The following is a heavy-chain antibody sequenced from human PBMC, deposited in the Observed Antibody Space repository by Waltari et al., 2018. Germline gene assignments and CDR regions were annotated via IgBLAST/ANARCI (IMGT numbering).Heavy chain of an antibody. D-gene: IGHD1-7*01. V-gene: IGHV3-23*01. J-gene: IGHJ4*02. CDR3: ARYISRGRELMS. CDR2: VSAKSDFT. CDR1: GFVFGSYA. Sequence: EVQLLESGGGLVQPGGSLRLSCVASGFVFGSYAMTWVRQAPGKGLEWVSGVSAKSDFTNYADSVKGRFTISRDNSKNTLYLQMNSLRVEDAALYYCARYISRGRELMSWGQGTLVT.